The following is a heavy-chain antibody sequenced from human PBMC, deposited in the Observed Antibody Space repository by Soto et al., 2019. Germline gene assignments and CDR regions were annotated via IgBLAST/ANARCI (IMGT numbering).Heavy chain of an antibody. J-gene: IGHJ4*02. CDR2: VYYTGST. CDR3: ARGFYDARGYSATFDS. V-gene: IGHV4-59*01. D-gene: IGHD3-22*01. CDR1: GGSISGYY. Sequence: SETLSLTCTVSGGSISGYYWNWIRQASGKGPEWIGYVYYTGSTNYNPSLESRVTMSTDTSKNQVSLELRSMTAADSALYYCARGFYDARGYSATFDSWGQGTQVTVSS.